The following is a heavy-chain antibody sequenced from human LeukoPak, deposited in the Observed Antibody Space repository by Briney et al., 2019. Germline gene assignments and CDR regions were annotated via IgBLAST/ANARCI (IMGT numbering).Heavy chain of an antibody. D-gene: IGHD4-23*01. J-gene: IGHJ4*02. CDR1: GGSISSGGYY. CDR3: ARTLDYGGNHPDY. Sequence: PSQTLSLTCTVSGGSISSGGYYWSWIRQHPGKGLECIGYIYSSGSTYYNPSLKSRVTISVDTSKNQFSLKLSSVTAADTAVYYCARTLDYGGNHPDYWGQGTLVTVSS. CDR2: IYSSGST. V-gene: IGHV4-31*03.